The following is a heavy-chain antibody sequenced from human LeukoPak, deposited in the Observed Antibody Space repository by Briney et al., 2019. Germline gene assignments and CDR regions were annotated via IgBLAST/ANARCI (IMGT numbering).Heavy chain of an antibody. D-gene: IGHD2-21*02. Sequence: SAKVSCKASGGTFSSYAISWVRQAPGQGLEWMGRIIPIVGIADYAQKFQGRVTITADKSTSIAYMELSSLRSGDTAVYYCARGCGGDCVDAFDIWGQGTVVTVSS. CDR3: ARGCGGDCVDAFDI. CDR2: IIPIVGIA. CDR1: GGTFSSYA. J-gene: IGHJ3*02. V-gene: IGHV1-69*04.